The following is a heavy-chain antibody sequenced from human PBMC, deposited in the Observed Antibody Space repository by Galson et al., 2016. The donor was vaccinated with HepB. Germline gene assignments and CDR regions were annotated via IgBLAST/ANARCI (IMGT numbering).Heavy chain of an antibody. CDR2: INAGNGHT. D-gene: IGHD1-26*01. Sequence: SVKVSCKASGYTFITYTIHWVRQAPGQRLEWMGWINAGNGHTKYSQKFQGRVTITRDTSASTAYMELSSLRSEDTAVYYCARSQRPTNEPFDYWGQGTLVTVSS. J-gene: IGHJ4*02. CDR3: ARSQRPTNEPFDY. V-gene: IGHV1-3*01. CDR1: GYTFITYT.